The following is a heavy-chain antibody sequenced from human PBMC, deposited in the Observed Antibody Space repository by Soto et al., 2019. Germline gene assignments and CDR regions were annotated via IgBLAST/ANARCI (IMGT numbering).Heavy chain of an antibody. Sequence: SETLSLTCTVSGGSISSYYWSWIRQPPGKGLEWIGYTHYSGSTNYNPSLKSRVTISVDTSKNQFSLKLSSVTAADTAVYYCARHETLNGDYDYWGQGTLVTXSS. CDR2: THYSGST. CDR3: ARHETLNGDYDY. J-gene: IGHJ4*02. D-gene: IGHD4-17*01. CDR1: GGSISSYY. V-gene: IGHV4-59*08.